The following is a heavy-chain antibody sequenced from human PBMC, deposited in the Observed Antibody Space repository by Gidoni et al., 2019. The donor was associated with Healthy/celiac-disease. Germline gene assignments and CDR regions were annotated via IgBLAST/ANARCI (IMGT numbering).Heavy chain of an antibody. CDR3: ARARDTAMANNWFDP. J-gene: IGHJ5*02. D-gene: IGHD5-18*01. Sequence: QLQLQESGPGLLKPSETLSLTCTVSGGPIRSSSYYWGLIRKPPGKGLEWIGSIYYSGSTYYKPSLKSRVTISVDTSKNQFSLKLSSVTAADTAVYYCARARDTAMANNWFDPWGQGTLXTVSS. V-gene: IGHV4-39*07. CDR2: IYYSGST. CDR1: GGPIRSSSYY.